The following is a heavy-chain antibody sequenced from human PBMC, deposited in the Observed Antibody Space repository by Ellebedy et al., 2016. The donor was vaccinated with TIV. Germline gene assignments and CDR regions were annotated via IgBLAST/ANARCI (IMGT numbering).Heavy chain of an antibody. Sequence: GESLKISXAGSGFTFSRLSMNWVRQAPGKGLEWLASISSSMISIYYADSVKGRFTISRDNARNSLYLQMNSLRVEDTGVYYCARLYDVLTNGMDVWGPGTTVTVSS. J-gene: IGHJ6*02. D-gene: IGHD3-9*01. CDR2: ISSSMISI. CDR1: GFTFSRLS. V-gene: IGHV3-21*01. CDR3: ARLYDVLTNGMDV.